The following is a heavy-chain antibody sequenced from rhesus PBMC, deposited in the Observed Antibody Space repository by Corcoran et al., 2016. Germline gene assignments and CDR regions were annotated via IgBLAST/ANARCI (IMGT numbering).Heavy chain of an antibody. J-gene: IGHJ2*01. V-gene: IGHV1S2*01. CDR3: ARGPGYCTGSGCYADWYFDL. D-gene: IGHD2-21*01. CDR2: INPYNGNT. CDR1: GYTFTDYY. Sequence: QVQLVQSGAEVKKPGSSVKVSCKASGYTFTDYYMHWVRQAPRQGLEWMGWINPYNGNTKNAMKFQGRVTMTKDTSTSTAYMVLSSLRSEDTAVYCCARGPGYCTGSGCYADWYFDLWGPGTPITISS.